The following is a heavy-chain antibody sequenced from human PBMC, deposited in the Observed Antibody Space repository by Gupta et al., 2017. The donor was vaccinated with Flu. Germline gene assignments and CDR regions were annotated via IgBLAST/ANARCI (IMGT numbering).Heavy chain of an antibody. CDR3: ARDMATTNRAP. Sequence: EVQLVESGGGLVQPGGSLRLSCAASGFTFSSYEMNWVRQAPGKGLEWVSYISSSGSTIYYADSVKGRFTISRDNAKNSLYLQMNSLRAEDTAVYYCARDMATTNRAPWGQGTLVTVSS. CDR2: ISSSGSTI. J-gene: IGHJ5*02. D-gene: IGHD5-24*01. CDR1: GFTFSSYE. V-gene: IGHV3-48*03.